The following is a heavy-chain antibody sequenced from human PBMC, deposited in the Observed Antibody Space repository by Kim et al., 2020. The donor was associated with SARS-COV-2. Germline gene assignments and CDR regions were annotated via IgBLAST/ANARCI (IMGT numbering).Heavy chain of an antibody. CDR2: IYYSGST. D-gene: IGHD2-15*01. CDR1: GGSISGYY. CDR3: ARGQYCSGGSCYKDAFDIWG. Sequence: SETLSLTCTVSGGSISGYYWNWIRQPPGKGLEWIGYIYYSGSTNYNPSLKSRVTISVDTSKNQFSLKLSSVTAADTAVYYCARGQYCSGGSCYKDAFDIWGWGQGTMVTVSS. V-gene: IGHV4-59*01. J-gene: IGHJ3*01.